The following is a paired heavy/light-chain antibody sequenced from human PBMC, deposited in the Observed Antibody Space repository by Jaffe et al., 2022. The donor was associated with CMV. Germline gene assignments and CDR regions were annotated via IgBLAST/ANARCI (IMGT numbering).Light chain of an antibody. J-gene: IGKJ2*01. CDR3: QQSFRIPQN. CDR2: GTS. Sequence: DIQLTQSPSSLSASVGDRITITCRSSQSLSNYLHWYQHKPGEAPKLLIYGTSVLQRGVPSRFSGSGSGSEFTLTISSLQPEDFATYYCQQSFRIPQNFGQGTKLEIK. CDR1: QSLSNY. V-gene: IGKV1-39*01.
Heavy chain of an antibody. D-gene: IGHD6-19*01. CDR1: GGSMSSVY. Sequence: QVQLRESGPGLVKPSETLSLSCSVSGGSMSSVYWTWIRQPAGGGLEWIGRIYTSGSTNYNPSLQSRVIMSIDTSRNQMSLKLSSATAADTAVYYCARENNSGWHGIELWGQGTLVTVSS. V-gene: IGHV4-4*07. J-gene: IGHJ4*02. CDR3: ARENNSGWHGIEL. CDR2: IYTSGST.